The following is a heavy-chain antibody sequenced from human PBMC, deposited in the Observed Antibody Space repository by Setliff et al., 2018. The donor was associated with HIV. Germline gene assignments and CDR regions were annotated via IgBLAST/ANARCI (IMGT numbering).Heavy chain of an antibody. V-gene: IGHV4-39*07. CDR2: INHSGTT. J-gene: IGHJ5*02. CDR3: ARGRGSSPYRWFDP. D-gene: IGHD6-19*01. Sequence: SETLSLTCTVSGGSISSGTYYWGWIRQPPGKGLEWIGEINHSGTTNYSPSLKSRVAISVEMSKNQFSLKLSSVTPADTAVYYCARGRGSSPYRWFDPWGQGTLVTVSS. CDR1: GGSISSGTYY.